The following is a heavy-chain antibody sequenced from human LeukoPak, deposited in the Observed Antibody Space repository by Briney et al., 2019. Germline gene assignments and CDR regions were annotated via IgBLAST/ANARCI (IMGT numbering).Heavy chain of an antibody. J-gene: IGHJ3*02. CDR3: ARAAGGIFRLLRDAFDI. Sequence: SETLSLTYTVSGGSISSYYWSWIRQPPGKGLEWIGYIYYSGSTNYNPSLKSRVTISVDTSKNQFSLKLSSVTAADTAVYYCARAAGGIFRLLRDAFDIWGQGTMVTVSS. CDR2: IYYSGST. V-gene: IGHV4-59*01. D-gene: IGHD3-22*01. CDR1: GGSISSYY.